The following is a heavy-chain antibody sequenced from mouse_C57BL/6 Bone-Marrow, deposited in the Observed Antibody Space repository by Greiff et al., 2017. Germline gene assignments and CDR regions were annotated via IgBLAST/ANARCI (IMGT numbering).Heavy chain of an antibody. V-gene: IGHV1-74*01. Sequence: VQLQQPGAELVKPGASVKVSCKASGYTFTSYWMHWVKQRPGQGLEWIGRIHPSDSDTNYNQKFKGKATLTVDKSSRTAYMQLISLTSEDSAVYYCAIAFLYYDYALYYFDYWGQGTTLTVSS. CDR1: GYTFTSYW. CDR2: IHPSDSDT. CDR3: AIAFLYYDYALYYFDY. J-gene: IGHJ2*01. D-gene: IGHD2-4*01.